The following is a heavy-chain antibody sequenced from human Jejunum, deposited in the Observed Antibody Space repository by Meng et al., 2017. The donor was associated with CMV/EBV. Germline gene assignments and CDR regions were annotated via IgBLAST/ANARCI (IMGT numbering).Heavy chain of an antibody. J-gene: IGHJ5*02. Sequence: FNFGDAWMNRVRQAPGKGLEWVGRIRSIRDGGITDYAAPVQGRFSISRDDSQNTMSLEMNSLRTEDTGVYYCATDPQRWQLTMSSWGQGTLVTVSS. CDR2: IRSIRDGGIT. CDR3: ATDPQRWQLTMSS. CDR1: FNFGDAW. V-gene: IGHV3-15*01. D-gene: IGHD4-23*01.